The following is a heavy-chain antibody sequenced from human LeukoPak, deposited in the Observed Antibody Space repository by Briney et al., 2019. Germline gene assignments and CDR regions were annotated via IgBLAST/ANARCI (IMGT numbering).Heavy chain of an antibody. D-gene: IGHD1-26*01. J-gene: IGHJ4*02. CDR2: IWYDGSNE. Sequence: GGSLRLSCAASGFTFSRYGMHWVRQAPGKGLEWVAVIWYDGSNEYYADSVKGRFTIFRDNSKNTLRLQMNSLRAEDTAVYYCARPLVGDALDYWGQGTLVTVSS. CDR3: ARPLVGDALDY. V-gene: IGHV3-33*01. CDR1: GFTFSRYG.